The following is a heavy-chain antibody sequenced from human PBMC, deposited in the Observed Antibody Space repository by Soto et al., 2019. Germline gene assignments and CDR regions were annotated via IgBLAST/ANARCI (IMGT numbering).Heavy chain of an antibody. J-gene: IGHJ5*02. CDR3: AKARHVPLVPISSAP. CDR2: VGGSGDGT. D-gene: IGHD3-16*01. V-gene: IGHV3-23*01. Sequence: VGSLRLSCAASGVTFSTYTMTWVRQAPGKGLEWVSSVGGSGDGTYYADSVKGRFTISRENSKNTLYLQMNSLRAEDTAIYYCAKARHVPLVPISSAPWGQATLATL. CDR1: GVTFSTYT.